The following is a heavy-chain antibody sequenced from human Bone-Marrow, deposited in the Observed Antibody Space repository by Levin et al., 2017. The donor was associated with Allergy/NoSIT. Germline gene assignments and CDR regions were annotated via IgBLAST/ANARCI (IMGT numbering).Heavy chain of an antibody. D-gene: IGHD1-26*01. CDR1: GFSLSTSGVG. J-gene: IGHJ4*02. Sequence: GSGPTLVKPTQTLTLTCTFSGFSLSTSGVGVGWIRQPPGKALEWLALIYWDDDKRYSPSLKSRLTITKDTSKNQVVLTMTNMDPVDTATYYCAHSALSGSYFLGQAPYYFDYWGQGTLVTVSS. CDR3: AHSALSGSYFLGQAPYYFDY. V-gene: IGHV2-5*02. CDR2: IYWDDDK.